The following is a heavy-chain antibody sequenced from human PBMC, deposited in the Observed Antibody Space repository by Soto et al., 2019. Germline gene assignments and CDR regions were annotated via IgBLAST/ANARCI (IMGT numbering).Heavy chain of an antibody. D-gene: IGHD6-13*01. CDR3: ARDLSPPGIAAAAPGGGMDV. Sequence: QVQLVESGGGVVQPGRSLRLSCAASGFTFSSYAMHWVRQAPGKGLEWVAVISYDGSNKYYADSVKGRFTISRDNSKNTLYLQMNSLRAEDTAVYYCARDLSPPGIAAAAPGGGMDVWGQGTTVTVSS. CDR2: ISYDGSNK. V-gene: IGHV3-30-3*01. CDR1: GFTFSSYA. J-gene: IGHJ6*02.